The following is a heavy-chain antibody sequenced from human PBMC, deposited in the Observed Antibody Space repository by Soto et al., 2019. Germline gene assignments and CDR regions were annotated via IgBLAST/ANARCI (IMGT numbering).Heavy chain of an antibody. D-gene: IGHD1-7*01. CDR3: ARDRRITGTKYYYYGMDV. J-gene: IGHJ6*02. Sequence: SETLSLTCAVYGDSFSGHYWTWIRQPPGKGLEWIGYIYYSGSTNYNPSLKSRVTISVDTSKNQFSLKLSSVTAADTAVYYCARDRRITGTKYYYYGMDVWGQGTTVTAP. CDR1: GDSFSGHY. CDR2: IYYSGST. V-gene: IGHV4-59*11.